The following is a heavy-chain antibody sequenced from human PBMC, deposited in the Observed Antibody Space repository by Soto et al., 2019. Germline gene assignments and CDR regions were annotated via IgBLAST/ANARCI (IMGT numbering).Heavy chain of an antibody. D-gene: IGHD1-26*01. J-gene: IGHJ4*02. Sequence: LRLSCAASGFTFSSYWMHWVRQAPGKGLVWVSRINSDGSSTSYADSVKGRFTISRDNAKNTLYLQMNSLRAEDTAVYYCARASGSYYEFDYWGQGTLVTVSS. V-gene: IGHV3-74*01. CDR3: ARASGSYYEFDY. CDR2: INSDGSST. CDR1: GFTFSSYW.